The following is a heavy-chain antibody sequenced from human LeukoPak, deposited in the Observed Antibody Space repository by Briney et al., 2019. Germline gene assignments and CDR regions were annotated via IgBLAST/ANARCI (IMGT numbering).Heavy chain of an antibody. V-gene: IGHV3-66*01. D-gene: IGHD4-17*01. J-gene: IGHJ4*02. CDR1: GFTVSSNY. Sequence: PGGSLRLSCAASGFTVSSNYMSWVRQAPGKGLEWVSVIYSGGSTYYADSVKGGFTISRDNSKNTLYLQMNSLRAEDTAVYYCARDSATVTTRGFDYWGQGTLVTVSS. CDR2: IYSGGST. CDR3: ARDSATVTTRGFDY.